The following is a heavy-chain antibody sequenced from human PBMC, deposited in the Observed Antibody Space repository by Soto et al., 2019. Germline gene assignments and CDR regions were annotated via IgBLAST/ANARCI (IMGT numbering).Heavy chain of an antibody. CDR2: ISGSGDSA. J-gene: IGHJ4*02. V-gene: IGHV3-23*01. D-gene: IGHD6-19*01. CDR3: GNERRGSGWSVCNF. CDR1: GFIFRDYA. Sequence: VQLLESGGGLVQPGGSLRLSCAASGFIFRDYAMNWVRQAPGKGLEWVSDISGSGDSARYADSVKGRFTISRDNSRNTLYLQINSLRVDDTAVYYCGNERRGSGWSVCNFWGQGTLVTVSS.